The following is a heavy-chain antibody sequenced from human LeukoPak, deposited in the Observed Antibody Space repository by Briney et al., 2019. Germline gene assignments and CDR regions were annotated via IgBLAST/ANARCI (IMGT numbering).Heavy chain of an antibody. D-gene: IGHD1-1*01. CDR3: ARDDDDLGFDP. V-gene: IGHV4-39*07. CDR2: IYYSGNT. Sequence: WETLSLTSTVSGGSLSSSSYYWGWIRQPPGKGLEWIGSIYYSGNTYYNPSLKSRVTISVDTSKNQFSLKLSSVTAADTAVYYCARDDDDLGFDPWGQGTLVTVSS. CDR1: GGSLSSSSYY. J-gene: IGHJ5*02.